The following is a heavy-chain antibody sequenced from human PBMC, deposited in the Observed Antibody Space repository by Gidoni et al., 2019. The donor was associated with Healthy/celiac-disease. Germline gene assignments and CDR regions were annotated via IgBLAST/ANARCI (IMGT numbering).Heavy chain of an antibody. CDR1: GFPFSSYW. Sequence: EVQLVESGGGLVQPGGSLRLSCAASGFPFSSYWMSWVRQAPGKGLEWVANIKQDGSEKYYVDSVKGRFTISRDNAKNSLYLQMNSLRAEDTAVYYCARDPPMGSGTDYWGQGTLVTVSS. CDR3: ARDPPMGSGTDY. D-gene: IGHD3-10*01. CDR2: IKQDGSEK. V-gene: IGHV3-7*01. J-gene: IGHJ4*02.